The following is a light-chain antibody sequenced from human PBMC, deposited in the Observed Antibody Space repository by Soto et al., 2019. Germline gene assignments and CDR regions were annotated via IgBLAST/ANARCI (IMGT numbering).Light chain of an antibody. V-gene: IGLV1-40*01. CDR2: RNS. CDR3: KSYDSSLSAWV. J-gene: IGLJ3*02. CDR1: SSNIGAHYD. Sequence: QSVLTQPPSVSGAPGQRVTISCTGSSSNIGAHYDVHWYQQLPGTAPKLLIYRNSNRPSGVPDRFSGSKSGTSASLAIAGLQAEDEAEYYCKSYDSSLSAWVFGGGTKLSVL.